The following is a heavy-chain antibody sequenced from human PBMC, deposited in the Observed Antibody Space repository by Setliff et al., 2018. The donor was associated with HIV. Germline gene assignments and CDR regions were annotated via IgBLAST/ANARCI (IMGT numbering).Heavy chain of an antibody. CDR2: IDSNNGNR. Sequence: GASVKVSCKASGGTFSNYAFSWVRQAPGQGLEWMGWIDSNNGNRNFAQKFRGSVTMTTDISTNTAYMEARSLSFDDTAVYYCVRLTADRTNYYYYMDVWGKGTTVTVSS. J-gene: IGHJ6*03. D-gene: IGHD2-8*01. V-gene: IGHV1-18*01. CDR3: VRLTADRTNYYYYMDV. CDR1: GGTFSNYA.